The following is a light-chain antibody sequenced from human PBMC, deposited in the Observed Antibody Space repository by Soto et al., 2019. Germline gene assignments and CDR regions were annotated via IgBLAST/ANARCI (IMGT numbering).Light chain of an antibody. CDR2: GAS. V-gene: IGKV3-20*01. CDR1: QTISSNY. J-gene: IGKJ3*01. CDR3: QQYGRSPPEFT. Sequence: EIVLTQSPGTLSLSAGERATLSCRASQTISSNYLAWYQQKPRQAPRLLIFGASYSATGIPDRFSGSGSGTDFTLTISRLEPEDFAVYYCQQYGRSPPEFTFGPGTKVDIK.